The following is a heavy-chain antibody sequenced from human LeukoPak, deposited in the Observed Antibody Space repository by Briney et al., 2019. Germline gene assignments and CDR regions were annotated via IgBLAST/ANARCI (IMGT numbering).Heavy chain of an antibody. D-gene: IGHD3-3*01. CDR1: GYTFTSSG. V-gene: IGHV1-69*05. CDR2: IIPIFGTA. J-gene: IGHJ4*02. Sequence: SVKVSCKASGYTFTSSGISWVRQAPGQGLEWMGGIIPIFGTANYAQKFQGRVTITTDESTSTAYMELSSLRSEDTAVYYCALWWREWAGFDYWGQGTLVTVSS. CDR3: ALWWREWAGFDY.